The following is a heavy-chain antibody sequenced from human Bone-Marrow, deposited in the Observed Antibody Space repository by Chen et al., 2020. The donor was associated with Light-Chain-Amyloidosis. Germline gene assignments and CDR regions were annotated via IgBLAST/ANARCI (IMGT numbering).Heavy chain of an antibody. CDR2: IYNDQSDA. V-gene: IGHV5-51*01. Sequence: SRPEAKKPGESLKISCKGSGYTFPNYWLGWVRQMPGKGLEWMGVIYNDQSDARYSQDGEGKGKREEEKGRKKEERKGRRRKEEDTAMYYCARRRDGYNFDYWGQGTLV. CDR1: GYTFPNYW. CDR3: ARRRDGYNFDY. J-gene: IGHJ4*02. D-gene: IGHD5-12*01.